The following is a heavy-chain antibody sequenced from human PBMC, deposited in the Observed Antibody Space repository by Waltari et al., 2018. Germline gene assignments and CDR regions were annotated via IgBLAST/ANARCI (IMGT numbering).Heavy chain of an antibody. CDR1: GFTFSSYR. CDR2: INADGSEK. Sequence: EVQVVESGGDLVQPGGSLRLACAASGFTFSSYRMTWVRQAPGKGLEWVANINADGSEKEYVDSVKGRFTISRDNAKNSLYLQMNSLRVEDTAVYYCARLHPANYWGQGTLVTVSS. V-gene: IGHV3-7*01. J-gene: IGHJ4*02. CDR3: ARLHPANY.